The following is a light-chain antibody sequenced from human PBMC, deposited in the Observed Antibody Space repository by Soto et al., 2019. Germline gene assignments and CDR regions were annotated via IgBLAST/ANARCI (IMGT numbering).Light chain of an antibody. CDR1: SSDVGNYNL. CDR3: CSSAGTNTFV. CDR2: EGS. J-gene: IGLJ1*01. Sequence: QSALTQPASVSGSPGQSITISCSGTSSDVGNYNLVSWYQQHPGKAPKLVIYEGSKRPSGVSNRFSGSKSGNTASLTISGLQAEDAANYYCCSSAGTNTFVFATGTKLTVL. V-gene: IGLV2-23*01.